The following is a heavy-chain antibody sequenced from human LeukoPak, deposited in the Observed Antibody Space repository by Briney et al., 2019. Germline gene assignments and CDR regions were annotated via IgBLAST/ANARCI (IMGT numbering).Heavy chain of an antibody. J-gene: IGHJ4*02. V-gene: IGHV4-59*08. CDR1: GASVSRYY. Sequence: SETLSLTCTVSGASVSRYYWNWIRQSPGKGLEWIGYVYDSGSISFNPSLKSRVTISIDTSKNQFSLKLSSVTAADTAVYYCARRAPGIAAAGTWDYWGQGTLVTVSS. CDR3: ARRAPGIAAAGTWDY. CDR2: VYDSGSI. D-gene: IGHD6-13*01.